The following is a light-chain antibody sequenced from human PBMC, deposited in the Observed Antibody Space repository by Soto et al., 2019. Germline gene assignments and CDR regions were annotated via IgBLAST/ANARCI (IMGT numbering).Light chain of an antibody. CDR2: DAS. V-gene: IGKV3-20*01. CDR1: QSVSSSY. CDR3: QHYDTSAL. Sequence: EIVLTQSPGTLSLSPGERATLSCRASQSVSSSYLAWYQQKPGQAPRLLIYDASRATGIPDRFSGSGSGTDFTLTITRLEPEGFAVYYCQHYDTSALFVPVTKVHI. J-gene: IGKJ3*01.